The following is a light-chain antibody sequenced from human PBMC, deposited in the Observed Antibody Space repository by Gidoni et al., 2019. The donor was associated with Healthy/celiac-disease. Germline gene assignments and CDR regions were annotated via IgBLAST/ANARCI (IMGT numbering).Light chain of an antibody. CDR1: HGISNY. CDR2: AAF. CDR3: HQYNSYPFT. Sequence: DLQMTQSPSPPAASVGDRVTFACRASHGISNYLAWFQQKSGKAPKSLIYAAFIVQSGVPLKFSGSGSGTDFTLIISSLQPEDFANYYCHQYNSYPFTFGSGTKVDIK. V-gene: IGKV1-16*02. J-gene: IGKJ3*01.